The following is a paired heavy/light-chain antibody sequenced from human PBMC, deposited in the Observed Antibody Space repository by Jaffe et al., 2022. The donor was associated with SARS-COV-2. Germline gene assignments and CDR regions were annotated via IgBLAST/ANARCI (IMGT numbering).Heavy chain of an antibody. CDR2: ISAYNGNT. V-gene: IGHV1-18*04. D-gene: IGHD5-12*01. CDR1: GFPFTSYG. J-gene: IGHJ4*02. CDR3: AKWIETTRWPTSIDY. Sequence: QLVQSGAEVQKPGASVKVSCKTSGFPFTSYGFTWVRQAPGQGLEWMGWISAYNGNTDYAQKLQGRVSMSTDASTSTVYMDLRSLRSDDTAVYYCAKWIETTRWPTSIDYWGQGTLVTVSS.
Light chain of an antibody. CDR3: QQYGTSPQT. CDR1: QGVSSH. Sequence: EIVLTQSPGTLSLSPGDRASLSCRASQGVSSHLAWFQQKPGQAPRLLIYGASSRATGIADRFSGSGSGTDFTLTISRLEPEDFAVYYCQQYGTSPQTFGQGTKVEIK. CDR2: GAS. V-gene: IGKV3-20*01. J-gene: IGKJ1*01.